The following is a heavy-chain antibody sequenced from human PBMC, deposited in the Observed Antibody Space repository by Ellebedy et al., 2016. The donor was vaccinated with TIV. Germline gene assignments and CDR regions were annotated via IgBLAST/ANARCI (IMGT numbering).Heavy chain of an antibody. V-gene: IGHV6-1*01. CDR3: ARGKGWLQVYYYYYYMDV. J-gene: IGHJ6*03. CDR1: GDSVSSNSAA. CDR2: TYYRSKWYN. Sequence: SETLSLTXAISGDSVSSNSAAWNWIRQSPSRGLEWLGRTYYRSKWYNDYAVSVRSRITISPDTSKNQFSLNLSSVTAADTAVYYCARGKGWLQVYYYYYYMDVWGKGTTVTVSS. D-gene: IGHD5-24*01.